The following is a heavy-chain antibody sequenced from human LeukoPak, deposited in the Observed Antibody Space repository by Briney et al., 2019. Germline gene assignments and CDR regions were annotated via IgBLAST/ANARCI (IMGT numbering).Heavy chain of an antibody. Sequence: PGGSLRLSCAASSGFTFSDYYMTWIRQAPGKGLEWVSAISGSGGSTYYADSVKGRFTISRDNSKNTLYLQMNSLRAEDTAVYYCAKLSGYDSHYYYYMDVWGKGTTVTVSS. CDR2: ISGSGGST. V-gene: IGHV3-23*01. CDR3: AKLSGYDSHYYYYMDV. D-gene: IGHD3-3*01. CDR1: SGFTFSDYY. J-gene: IGHJ6*03.